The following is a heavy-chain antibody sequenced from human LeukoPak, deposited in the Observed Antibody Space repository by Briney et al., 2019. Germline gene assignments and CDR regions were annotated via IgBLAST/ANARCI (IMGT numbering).Heavy chain of an antibody. J-gene: IGHJ5*02. Sequence: SVKVSCKASGGSFSTSTISWVRQAPGQGLEWMGGIIPLFGAANYAQKFKGRVTITADKSTSTAYMELSTLRSENTAVYYCARDNPNYGGNWFDPWGQGTMVTVSS. D-gene: IGHD4-23*01. CDR2: IIPLFGAA. V-gene: IGHV1-69*06. CDR3: ARDNPNYGGNWFDP. CDR1: GGSFSTST.